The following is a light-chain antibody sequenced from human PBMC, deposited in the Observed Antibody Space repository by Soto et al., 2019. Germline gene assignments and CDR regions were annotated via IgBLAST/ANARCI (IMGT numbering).Light chain of an antibody. J-gene: IGLJ3*02. CDR1: SSDVGNYNY. Sequence: QSVLTQPRSVSGSPGQSVTISCTGTSSDVGNYNYVSWYQQHPGKAPKLMIYDVSKRPSGVPDRFSGSKSGNTASLTISGLQAEDEADYYCCSYAGSNNFVVFGGGTKLTVL. CDR3: CSYAGSNNFVV. CDR2: DVS. V-gene: IGLV2-11*01.